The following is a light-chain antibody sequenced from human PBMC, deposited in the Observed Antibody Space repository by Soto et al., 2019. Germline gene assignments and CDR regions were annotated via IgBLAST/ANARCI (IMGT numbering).Light chain of an antibody. V-gene: IGLV1-44*01. CDR3: AAWDDSLSGAV. CDR2: NNN. Sequence: QSVLTQPPSASGTPGQRVTMSCSGSSSNIGSNTVNWYQQLPGTAPKLLIYNNNQRPSGVPDRFSGYKSGTSASLAIRGLQSEDEADYYCAAWDDSLSGAVFGGGTQLTVL. J-gene: IGLJ7*01. CDR1: SSNIGSNT.